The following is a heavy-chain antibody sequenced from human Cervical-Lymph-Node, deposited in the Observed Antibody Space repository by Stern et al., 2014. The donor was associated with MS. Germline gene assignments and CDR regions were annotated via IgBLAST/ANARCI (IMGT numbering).Heavy chain of an antibody. CDR2: ISYDGSNK. Sequence: MQLVESGGGVVQPGRSLRLSCAASGFTFSSYGMHWVRQAPGKGLAWVAVISYDGSNKYYADSVKGRFTISRDNSKNTLYLQMNSLRAEDTAVYYCAKAVADLFDYWGQGTLVTVSS. V-gene: IGHV3-30*18. J-gene: IGHJ4*02. CDR1: GFTFSSYG. D-gene: IGHD6-19*01. CDR3: AKAVADLFDY.